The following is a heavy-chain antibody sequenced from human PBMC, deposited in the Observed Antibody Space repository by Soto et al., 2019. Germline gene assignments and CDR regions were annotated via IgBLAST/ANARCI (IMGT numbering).Heavy chain of an antibody. D-gene: IGHD3-16*01. CDR3: ARVGEKAPFYYYGMDV. V-gene: IGHV4-30-4*01. CDR2: IYYSGST. Sequence: QVQLQESGPGLVKPSQTLSLTCTVSGGSISSGDYYWSWIRQPPGKGLEWIGYIYYSGSTYYNPYLKRLLTIAVDPSKYQFSLQLSSVTAADTAVYYCARVGEKAPFYYYGMDVWGQGTAVTVSS. CDR1: GGSISSGDYY. J-gene: IGHJ6*02.